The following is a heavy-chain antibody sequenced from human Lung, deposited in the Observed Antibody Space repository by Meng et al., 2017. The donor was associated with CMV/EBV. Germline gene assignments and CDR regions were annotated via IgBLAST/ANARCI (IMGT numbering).Heavy chain of an antibody. Sequence: SVTVSCXASGYTFTSYDINWVRQATGQGLEWMGWMNPNSGNTGYAQKFQGRVTMTRNTSISTAYMELSSLRSEDTAVYYCARRTTGGKNWFDPWGQGTLVTVSS. D-gene: IGHD4-17*01. V-gene: IGHV1-8*01. CDR2: MNPNSGNT. CDR3: ARRTTGGKNWFDP. CDR1: GYTFTSYD. J-gene: IGHJ5*02.